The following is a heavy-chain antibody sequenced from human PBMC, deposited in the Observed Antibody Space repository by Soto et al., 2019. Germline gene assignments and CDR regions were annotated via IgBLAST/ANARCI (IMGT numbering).Heavy chain of an antibody. J-gene: IGHJ6*02. CDR2: IIPIFGTP. Sequence: QVQLVQSGAEVKKPGSSLKVSCKASRGTFTNYAFSWVRQAPGQGPEWMGGIIPIFGTPDYAQKFQGRVIITADESTRTVSMELNSLRSDDTAVYYCARERSVGYCITTTCPKPCYYYAMDVWGQGTTVTVSS. CDR1: RGTFTNYA. CDR3: ARERSVGYCITTTCPKPCYYYAMDV. D-gene: IGHD2-2*01. V-gene: IGHV1-69*12.